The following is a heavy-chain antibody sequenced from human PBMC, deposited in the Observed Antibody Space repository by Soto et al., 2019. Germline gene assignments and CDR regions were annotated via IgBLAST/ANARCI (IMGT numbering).Heavy chain of an antibody. Sequence: SATLSLTCAVYGGSFSGYYWSWIRQPPGKGLEWIGEINHSGSTNYNPSLKSRVTISVDTSKNQFSLKLSSVTAADTAVYYCARGASGYYDSSGYYSPYYFDYWGQGTLVTVSS. J-gene: IGHJ4*02. D-gene: IGHD3-22*01. CDR3: ARGASGYYDSSGYYSPYYFDY. CDR2: INHSGST. CDR1: GGSFSGYY. V-gene: IGHV4-34*01.